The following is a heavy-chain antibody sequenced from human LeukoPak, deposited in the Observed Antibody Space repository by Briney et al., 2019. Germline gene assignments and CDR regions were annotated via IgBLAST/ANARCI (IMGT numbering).Heavy chain of an antibody. V-gene: IGHV4-61*02. CDR1: GGSISSGSYY. J-gene: IGHJ4*02. CDR3: ARGRPYFDY. CDR2: IYTSGST. Sequence: SETLSLTCTVSGGSISSGSYYWSWIRQPAGKGLEWTGRIYTSGSTNYNPSLKSRVTISLVTSKNQFSLKLSSVTAADTAVYYCARGRPYFDYWGQGTLVTVSS.